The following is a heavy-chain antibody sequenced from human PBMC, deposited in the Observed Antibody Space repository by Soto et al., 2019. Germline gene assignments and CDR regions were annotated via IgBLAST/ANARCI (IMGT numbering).Heavy chain of an antibody. Sequence: PSETLSLTCAVYGGSFSGYYWSWIRQPPGKGLEWIGEINHSGSTNYNPSPKSRVTISVDTSKNQFSLKLSSVTAADTAVYYCASTGYSSSGGTWFDPWGQGTLVTAPQ. CDR2: INHSGST. CDR1: GGSFSGYY. CDR3: ASTGYSSSGGTWFDP. D-gene: IGHD6-13*01. V-gene: IGHV4-34*01. J-gene: IGHJ5*02.